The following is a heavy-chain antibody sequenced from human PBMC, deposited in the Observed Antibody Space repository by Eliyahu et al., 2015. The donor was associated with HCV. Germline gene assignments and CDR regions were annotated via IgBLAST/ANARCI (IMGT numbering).Heavy chain of an antibody. V-gene: IGHV4-34*01. CDR2: INHSGST. CDR3: ARLVRGVIPPHWYFDL. J-gene: IGHJ2*01. Sequence: QVQLQQWGAGLLKPSETLSLTCTVYGGSFSGYYWSWIRQPPGKGLEWIGEINHSGSTNYNPSLKSRVTISVDTSKNQFSLKLSSVTAADTAVYYCARLVRGVIPPHWYFDLWGRGTLVTVSS. CDR1: GGSFSGYY. D-gene: IGHD3-10*01.